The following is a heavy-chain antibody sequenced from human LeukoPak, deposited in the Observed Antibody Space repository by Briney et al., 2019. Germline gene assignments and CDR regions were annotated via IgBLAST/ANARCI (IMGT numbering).Heavy chain of an antibody. D-gene: IGHD6-19*01. J-gene: IGHJ4*02. CDR1: GLTFSSYG. CDR2: IRYDGSYK. Sequence: GGSLRLSCAASGLTFSSYGMHWVRQAPGKGLEWAAFIRYDGSYKYYADSVKGRFTISRDNSKNTLYLQMNSLRAEDTAVYYCAKDGGAVAGFDYWGQGTLVTVSS. CDR3: AKDGGAVAGFDY. V-gene: IGHV3-30*02.